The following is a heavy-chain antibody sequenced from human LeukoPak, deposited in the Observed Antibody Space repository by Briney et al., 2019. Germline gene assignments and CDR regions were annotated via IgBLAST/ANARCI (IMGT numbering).Heavy chain of an antibody. CDR2: ISHDGGVK. CDR1: GFSIGNYG. D-gene: IGHD6-19*01. CDR3: ARVGGSSGWKNCFDP. V-gene: IGHV3-30*03. Sequence: PGTSLRLSCAVSGFSIGNYGMHWVRQAPDKGLEWVAMISHDGGVKYYGDSVKGRLTISRDNSENTLYLQMNSLRVEDTAVYYCARVGGSSGWKNCFDPGGQGTLVTVPS. J-gene: IGHJ5*02.